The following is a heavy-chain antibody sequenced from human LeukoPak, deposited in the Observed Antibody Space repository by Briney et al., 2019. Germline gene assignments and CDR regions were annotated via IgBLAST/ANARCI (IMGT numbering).Heavy chain of an antibody. CDR3: ARDSRYFDWLSEYYFDY. Sequence: GGSLRLSCAASGFTFSSYWMHWVHQAPGKGLVWVSRINSDGGSTSYADSVKGRFTISRDNAKNTLYLQMNSLRAEDTAVYYCARDSRYFDWLSEYYFDYWGQGTLVTVSS. V-gene: IGHV3-74*01. J-gene: IGHJ4*02. D-gene: IGHD3-9*01. CDR2: INSDGGST. CDR1: GFTFSSYW.